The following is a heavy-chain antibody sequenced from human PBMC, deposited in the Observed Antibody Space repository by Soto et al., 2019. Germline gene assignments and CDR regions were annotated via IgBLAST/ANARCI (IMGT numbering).Heavy chain of an antibody. CDR1: GYTFTSYG. D-gene: IGHD1-1*01. V-gene: IGHV1-18*01. CDR3: ARDRPPWTTANYYYYYTDV. CDR2: ISAYNGNT. J-gene: IGHJ6*03. Sequence: ASVKVSCKASGYTFTSYGISWVRQAPGQGLEWMGWISAYNGNTNYAQKLQGRVTMTTDTSTSTAYMELRSLRSDDTAVYYCARDRPPWTTANYYYYYTDVWGKGTTVTVS.